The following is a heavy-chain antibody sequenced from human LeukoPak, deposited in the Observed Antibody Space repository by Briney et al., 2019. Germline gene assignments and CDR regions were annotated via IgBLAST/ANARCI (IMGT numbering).Heavy chain of an antibody. V-gene: IGHV5-51*01. J-gene: IGHJ6*02. D-gene: IGHD3-3*01. CDR1: GYSFPNYW. Sequence: GESLKISCKGSGYSFPNYWIAWVRQMPGKGLEWMGIIYPRDSDTRYSPSFEGQVTISVDKSISTAYLQWSSLKASDTAMYYCARLPPYYDFWSGYPYYYYYGMDVWGQGTTVTVSS. CDR2: IYPRDSDT. CDR3: ARLPPYYDFWSGYPYYYYYGMDV.